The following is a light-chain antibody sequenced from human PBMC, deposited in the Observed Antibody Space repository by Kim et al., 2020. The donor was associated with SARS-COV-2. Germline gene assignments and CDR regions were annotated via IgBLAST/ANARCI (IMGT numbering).Light chain of an antibody. CDR3: NSRDSNDNVV. CDR2: GKN. V-gene: IGLV3-19*01. CDR1: SLRSYY. Sequence: ALEQTARITCQGDSLRSYYATWYQQKPGQAPILVIYGKNNRPSGIPDRFSGSSSGNTASLTITGTQAGDEADYYCNSRDSNDNVVFGGGTQLTVL. J-gene: IGLJ2*01.